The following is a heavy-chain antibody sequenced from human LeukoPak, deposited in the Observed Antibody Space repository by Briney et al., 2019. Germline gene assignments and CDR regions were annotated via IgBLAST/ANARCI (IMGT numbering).Heavy chain of an antibody. Sequence: SGGSLRLSCAASGFTFSSYGMHWVRQAPGKGLEWVAVIWYDGSNKYYADSVKGRFTISRDNSKNTLYLQMNSLRAEDTAVYYCARDYSSGWYKGFDYWGQGTLVTVSS. CDR3: ARDYSSGWYKGFDY. CDR1: GFTFSSYG. V-gene: IGHV3-33*01. J-gene: IGHJ4*02. D-gene: IGHD6-19*01. CDR2: IWYDGSNK.